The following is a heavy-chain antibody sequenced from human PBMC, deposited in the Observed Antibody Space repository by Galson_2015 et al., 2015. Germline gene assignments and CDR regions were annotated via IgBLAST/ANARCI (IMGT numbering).Heavy chain of an antibody. J-gene: IGHJ4*02. D-gene: IGHD2-15*01. CDR2: IYSGGST. V-gene: IGHV3-53*01. Sequence: SLRLSCAASGFTVSSNYMSWVRQAPGKGLEWVSVIYSGGSTYYADSVKGRFTISRDNSKNTLYLQMNSLRAEDTAVYYCARVPRTHCSGGSCYSYLFDYWGQGTLVTVSS. CDR3: ARVPRTHCSGGSCYSYLFDY. CDR1: GFTVSSNY.